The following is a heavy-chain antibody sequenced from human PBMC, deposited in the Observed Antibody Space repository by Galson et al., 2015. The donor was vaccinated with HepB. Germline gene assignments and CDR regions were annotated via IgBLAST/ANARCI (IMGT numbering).Heavy chain of an antibody. CDR1: GGSISSSSYY. D-gene: IGHD1-26*01. CDR3: ARQIRYSGSYTEFDY. J-gene: IGHJ4*02. V-gene: IGHV4-39*01. CDR2: IYYSGST. Sequence: SETLSLTCTVSGGSISSSSYYWGWIRQPPGKGLGWIGSIYYSGSTYCNPSLKSRVTISVDTSKNQFSLKLSSVTAADTAVYYCARQIRYSGSYTEFDYWGQGTLVTVSS.